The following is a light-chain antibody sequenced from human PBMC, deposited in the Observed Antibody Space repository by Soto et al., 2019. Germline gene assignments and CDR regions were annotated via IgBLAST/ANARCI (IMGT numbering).Light chain of an antibody. Sequence: QSVLTQPPSVSGSPGQSVTISCTGTSSDVGSYNRVSWYQQPPGTAPKLMIYEVSNRPSGVPDRFSGSKSGNTASLTISGLQAEDEADYYCSSYTSSSIYVFGTGTKLTV. V-gene: IGLV2-18*02. CDR3: SSYTSSSIYV. CDR1: SSDVGSYNR. CDR2: EVS. J-gene: IGLJ1*01.